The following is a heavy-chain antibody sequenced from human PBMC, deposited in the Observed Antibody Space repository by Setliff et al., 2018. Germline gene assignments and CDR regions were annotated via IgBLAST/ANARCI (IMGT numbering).Heavy chain of an antibody. J-gene: IGHJ3*02. CDR3: VRDDADNYDAFDN. V-gene: IGHV3-7*01. CDR1: GFTFSGYY. Sequence: GSLRLSCAASGFTFSGYYMQWVRQAPGKGLEWVADIKQDGSTKYYLDSVKGRFTISRDNAKRSLYLQMNGLRADDTGVYYCVRDDADNYDAFDNWGQGTLVTVS. CDR2: IKQDGSTK. D-gene: IGHD3-22*01.